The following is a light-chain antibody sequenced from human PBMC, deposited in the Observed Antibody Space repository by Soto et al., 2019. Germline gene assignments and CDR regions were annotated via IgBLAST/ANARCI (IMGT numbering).Light chain of an antibody. CDR3: QHYHNWPPWT. V-gene: IGKV3-15*01. CDR2: GAS. J-gene: IGKJ1*01. Sequence: EIVMTQSPATLSVSPGDRATLSCRASQSVSNSLAWYQQKPGQAPRLLIYGASTRATGIPARFSGSGSGTEFTLTISSLQSEDFAIYYCQHYHNWPPWTFGQGTKVEIK. CDR1: QSVSNS.